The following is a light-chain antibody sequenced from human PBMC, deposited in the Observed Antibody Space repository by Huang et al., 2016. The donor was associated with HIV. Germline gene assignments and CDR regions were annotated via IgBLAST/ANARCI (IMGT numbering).Light chain of an antibody. J-gene: IGKJ1*01. Sequence: DIVMTQSPDSLAVSLGGRATINCKSSQTVLYSSNNKNHLAWYQQKPGQPPKLLIYGASNRESGVPDRFSGGGSGTDFTLTISSLQAADVAVYYCHQYYRSPWTFGQGTKVEIK. CDR2: GAS. V-gene: IGKV4-1*01. CDR3: HQYYRSPWT. CDR1: QTVLYSSNNKNH.